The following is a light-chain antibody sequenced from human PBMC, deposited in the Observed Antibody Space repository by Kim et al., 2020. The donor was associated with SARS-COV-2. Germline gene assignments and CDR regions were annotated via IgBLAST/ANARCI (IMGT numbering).Light chain of an antibody. V-gene: IGKV3-15*01. J-gene: IGKJ1*01. CDR2: ATS. CDR3: QQYGNWPWT. Sequence: LSPGARPTPSCGASQSVAANLAWSQQSPGQPPRLLIYATSPRATGVPARFSGRGSATEFTLTISSLQSEDFAVYYCQQYGNWPWTFGQGTKVEIK. CDR1: QSVAAN.